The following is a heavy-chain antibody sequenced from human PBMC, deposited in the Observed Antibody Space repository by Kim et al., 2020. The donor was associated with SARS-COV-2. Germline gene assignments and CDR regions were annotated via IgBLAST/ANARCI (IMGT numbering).Heavy chain of an antibody. J-gene: IGHJ5*02. V-gene: IGHV4-34*01. D-gene: IGHD3-10*01. CDR1: GGSFSGYY. CDR2: INHSGST. Sequence: SETLSLTCAVYGGSFSGYYWSWIRQPPGKGLEWIGEINHSGSTNYNPSLKSRVTISVDTSKNQFSLKLSSVTAADTAVYYCARDGSRLLWFGEGYWFDPWGQGTLVTVSS. CDR3: ARDGSRLLWFGEGYWFDP.